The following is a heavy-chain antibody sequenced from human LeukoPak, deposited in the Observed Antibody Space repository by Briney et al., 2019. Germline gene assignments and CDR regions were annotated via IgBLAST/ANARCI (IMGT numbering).Heavy chain of an antibody. CDR2: IYYSGST. D-gene: IGHD5-24*01. CDR1: GGSISSYY. Sequence: PSETLSLTCTVSGGSISSYYWSWIRQPPGKGLEWIGYIYYSGSTNYNPSLKSRVTISVDTSKNQFSLKLSSVTAADTAVYYCAGGDGYNYTGAWGQGTLVTVSS. J-gene: IGHJ5*02. CDR3: AGGDGYNYTGA. V-gene: IGHV4-59*12.